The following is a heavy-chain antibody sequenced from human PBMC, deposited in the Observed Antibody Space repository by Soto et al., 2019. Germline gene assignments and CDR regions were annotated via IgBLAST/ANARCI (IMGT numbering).Heavy chain of an antibody. Sequence: PGGSLRLSCTASGFTFGDYAMSWFRQAPGKGLEWVGFIRSKAYGGTTEYAASVKGRFTISRDDSKSIAYLQMNSLKTEDTAVYYCTRGAIRGYCSGGSCYPRSGFDYWGQGTLVTVSS. CDR3: TRGAIRGYCSGGSCYPRSGFDY. J-gene: IGHJ4*02. CDR1: GFTFGDYA. D-gene: IGHD2-15*01. CDR2: IRSKAYGGTT. V-gene: IGHV3-49*03.